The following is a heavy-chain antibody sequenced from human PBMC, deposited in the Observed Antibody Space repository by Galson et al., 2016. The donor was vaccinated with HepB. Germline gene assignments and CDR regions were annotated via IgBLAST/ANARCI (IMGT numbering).Heavy chain of an antibody. J-gene: IGHJ4*02. D-gene: IGHD3-9*01. CDR1: GFAFRSYP. CDR2: ISRDGNTNT. V-gene: IGHV3-30*04. CDR3: ARDHDWAFDY. Sequence: SLRLSCAASGFAFRSYPMHWVRQAPGKGLEWVAVISRDGNTNTDYAVSVKGRFTISRDDATNSLFLQMNSLRDEDTAIYYCARDHDWAFDYWGQGTLVSVSS.